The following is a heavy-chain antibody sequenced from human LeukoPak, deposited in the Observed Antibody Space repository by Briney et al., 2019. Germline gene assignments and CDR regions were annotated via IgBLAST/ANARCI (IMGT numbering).Heavy chain of an antibody. CDR1: GYSFTSYW. Sequence: GESLKISCKGSGYSFTSYWIGWVRQMPGKGLEWMGIIYPGDSDTRYSPSFQGQATISADKSISTAYLQWSSLKASDTAMYYCARRVTMVRGVYYFDYWGQGTLVTVSS. V-gene: IGHV5-51*01. CDR2: IYPGDSDT. D-gene: IGHD3-10*01. J-gene: IGHJ4*02. CDR3: ARRVTMVRGVYYFDY.